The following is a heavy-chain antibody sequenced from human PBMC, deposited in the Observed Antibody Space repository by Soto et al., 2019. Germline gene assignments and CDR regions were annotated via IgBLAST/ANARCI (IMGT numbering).Heavy chain of an antibody. V-gene: IGHV4-30-4*01. CDR2: IYYSGTT. CDR1: GGSISSGDHY. CDR3: ARALIQLWPHYYYGMDV. J-gene: IGHJ6*02. D-gene: IGHD5-18*01. Sequence: NPSETLSLTCTVSGGSISSGDHYWSWIRQPPGKGLEWIGYIYYSGTTYYNPSLKSRVTISVDTSENQFSLKVNSVTAADTAVYYCARALIQLWPHYYYGMDVWGQGTTVTV.